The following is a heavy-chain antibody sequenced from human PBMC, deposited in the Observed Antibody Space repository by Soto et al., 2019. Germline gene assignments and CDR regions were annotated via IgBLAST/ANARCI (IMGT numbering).Heavy chain of an antibody. Sequence: PSETLSLTCSVPGGAISSYYWSWVRQPAGKGLEWIGRVFSSGSTNYNASLKSRVTMSIDTSKNEVSLTLRSVTAADTAVYYCARVAFSYFGMDVWGPGTTVTVPS. J-gene: IGHJ6*02. CDR3: ARVAFSYFGMDV. V-gene: IGHV4-4*07. CDR1: GGAISSYY. CDR2: VFSSGST. D-gene: IGHD3-3*02.